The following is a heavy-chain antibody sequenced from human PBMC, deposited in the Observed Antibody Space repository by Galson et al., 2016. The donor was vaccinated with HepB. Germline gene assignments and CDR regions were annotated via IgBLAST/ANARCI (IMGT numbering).Heavy chain of an antibody. V-gene: IGHV3-23*01. D-gene: IGHD3-3*01. Sequence: SLRLSCAASGFNFSNYAMSWVRQAPGKALEWVSGISGNGYYTYYADSVQGRLTISRDNSKNTLYLQMNSLRVEDTAVYYCNKDARTGGHYDFWSGFDDWGQGTLVTVSS. CDR2: ISGNGYYT. J-gene: IGHJ4*02. CDR1: GFNFSNYA. CDR3: NKDARTGGHYDFWSGFDD.